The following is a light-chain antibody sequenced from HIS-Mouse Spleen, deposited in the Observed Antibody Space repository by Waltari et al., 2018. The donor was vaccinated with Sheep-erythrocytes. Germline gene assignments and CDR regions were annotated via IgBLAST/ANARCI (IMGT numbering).Light chain of an antibody. J-gene: IGKJ4*01. V-gene: IGKV1-5*03. CDR2: QAS. CDR1: QSISSW. Sequence: DIQMTQSPSTLSASVGDRVTITCLASQSISSWLAWYQQKPGKAPKLLIYQASSVESGVPSRFSGSGSGTGFALTISSLQPDDFATYYCQQYNSYPLTFGGGTKVEIK. CDR3: QQYNSYPLT.